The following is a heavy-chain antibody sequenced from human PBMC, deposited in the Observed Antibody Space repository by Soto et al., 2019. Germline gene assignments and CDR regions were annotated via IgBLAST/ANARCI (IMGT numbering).Heavy chain of an antibody. V-gene: IGHV4-4*07. CDR1: GGSITDYS. CDR2: IFSSGST. D-gene: IGHD2-21*02. CDR3: ARDQGVVVTADNWFDP. Sequence: SETLSLTCTVSGGSITDYSWVWIRQPAGKGLEWIGRIFSSGSTNYNPSLKGRITMSLNTSKNQFSLKLNSATATDTAVYFCARDQGVVVTADNWFDPWGQGILVTVSS. J-gene: IGHJ5*02.